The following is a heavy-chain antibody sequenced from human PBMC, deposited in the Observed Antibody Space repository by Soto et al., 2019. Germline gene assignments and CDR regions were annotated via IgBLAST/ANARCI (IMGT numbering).Heavy chain of an antibody. Sequence: QVQLVQSGAEVKKPGASVKVSCKASGYTFTSYDINWVRQATGQGLEWMGWMNPNGGNTGYAQKFQGRVTMTRNTSISTAYMELSSLRSEDTAVYYCASPARNYDFWSGYSFDIWGQGTMVTVSS. D-gene: IGHD3-3*01. CDR3: ASPARNYDFWSGYSFDI. CDR2: MNPNGGNT. J-gene: IGHJ3*02. V-gene: IGHV1-8*01. CDR1: GYTFTSYD.